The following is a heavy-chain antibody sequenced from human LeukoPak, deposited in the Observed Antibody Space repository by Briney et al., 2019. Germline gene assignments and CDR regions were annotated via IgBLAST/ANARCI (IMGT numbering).Heavy chain of an antibody. D-gene: IGHD5-18*01. CDR2: IYYSGST. CDR3: AGAESGYSYGFDY. Sequence: PSETLSLTCTVSGGSISSYYWSWIRQPPGKGLEWIGYIYYSGSTNYNPSLKSRVTISVDTSKNQFSLKLSSVTAADTAVYYCAGAESGYSYGFDYWGQGTLVTVSS. CDR1: GGSISSYY. J-gene: IGHJ4*02. V-gene: IGHV4-59*01.